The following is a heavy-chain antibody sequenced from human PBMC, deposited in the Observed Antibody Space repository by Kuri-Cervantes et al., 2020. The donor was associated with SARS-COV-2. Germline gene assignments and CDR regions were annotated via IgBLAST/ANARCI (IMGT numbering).Heavy chain of an antibody. J-gene: IGHJ4*02. Sequence: ASVKVSCKASGYTFTGYYMHWVRQAPGQGLEWMGWINPNSCCTNYAQKFQGRVTMTRDTSISTANMELSRLRSDDNAVYYCARRSKIHVVYYWGQGTLVTVSS. D-gene: IGHD3-16*01. CDR2: INPNSCCT. CDR3: ARRSKIHVVYY. V-gene: IGHV1-2*02. CDR1: GYTFTGYY.